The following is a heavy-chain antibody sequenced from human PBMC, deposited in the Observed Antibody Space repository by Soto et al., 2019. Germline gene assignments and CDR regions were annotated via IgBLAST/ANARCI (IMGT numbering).Heavy chain of an antibody. J-gene: IGHJ3*02. V-gene: IGHV3-48*03. D-gene: IGHD1-26*01. CDR2: VGSSGNTK. CDR1: GFTLSNSE. Sequence: EVQLVESGGGLEQPGGSLRLSCAASGFTLSNSEMNWVRQAPGKGLEWVSYVGSSGNTKYYADSVKGRFTISRDNAKNSLYLQMNSLRAEDTAVYYCASGLEYYFKPGVFEIWGQGTMVTVSS. CDR3: ASGLEYYFKPGVFEI.